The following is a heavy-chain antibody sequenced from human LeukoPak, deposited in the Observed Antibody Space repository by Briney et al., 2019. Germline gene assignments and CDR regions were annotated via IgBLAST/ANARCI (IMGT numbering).Heavy chain of an antibody. CDR2: ISGSGGST. CDR1: GFTVSSNY. V-gene: IGHV3-23*01. D-gene: IGHD3-10*01. J-gene: IGHJ3*02. Sequence: GGSLRLSCAASGFTVSSNYMSWVRRAPGKGLEWVSAISGSGGSTYYADSVKGRFTISRDNSKNTLYLQMNSLRAEDTAVYYCAKGYYGSGSPDAFDIWGQGTMVTVSS. CDR3: AKGYYGSGSPDAFDI.